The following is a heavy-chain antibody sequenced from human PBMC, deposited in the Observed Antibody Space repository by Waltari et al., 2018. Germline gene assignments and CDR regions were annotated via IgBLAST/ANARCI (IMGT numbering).Heavy chain of an antibody. CDR3: ARYVLLQDGHYFDS. CDR2: IKPDGSEP. D-gene: IGHD1-26*01. Sequence: EVQLVESGGGLVQPGGSMTLSWAAYGFLFRDDWIGWVRQAPGKGLEWVANIKPDGSEPNYLGSLKGRFTISTDNAKDSVLLHVSSLRAEDTAVYYCARYVLLQDGHYFDSWGQGTLVTVSS. J-gene: IGHJ4*02. CDR1: GFLFRDDW. V-gene: IGHV3-7*01.